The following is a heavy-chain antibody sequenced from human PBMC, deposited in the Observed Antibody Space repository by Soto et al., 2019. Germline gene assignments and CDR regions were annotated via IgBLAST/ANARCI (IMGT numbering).Heavy chain of an antibody. CDR1: GFTFSNAW. D-gene: IGHD2-15*01. V-gene: IGHV3-15*01. CDR3: TTVTRGVVAAFDY. J-gene: IGHJ4*02. CDR2: IKSKTDGGTT. Sequence: SCAASGFTFSNAWMSWVRQAPGKGLEWVGRIKSKTDGGTTDYAAPVKGRFTISRDDSKNTLYLQMNSLKTEDTAVYYCTTVTRGVVAAFDYWGQGTLATVSS.